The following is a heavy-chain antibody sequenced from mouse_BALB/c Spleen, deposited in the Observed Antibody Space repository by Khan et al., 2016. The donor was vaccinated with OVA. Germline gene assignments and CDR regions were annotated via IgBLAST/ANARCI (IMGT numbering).Heavy chain of an antibody. D-gene: IGHD1-1*01. CDR1: GYTFTAYD. J-gene: IGHJ4*01. V-gene: IGHV1S56*01. CDR2: IYPVDDST. CDR3: ARVGVRGVGLDY. Sequence: VQLQESGPELVKPGSLVKISCKASGYTFTAYDINWVMQRPGQGLEWIGWIYPVDDSTKYNENFKGKATLTADKSSTTVFLQLNSLPSDKSAVYFCARVGVRGVGLDYWGQGTSVSVSS.